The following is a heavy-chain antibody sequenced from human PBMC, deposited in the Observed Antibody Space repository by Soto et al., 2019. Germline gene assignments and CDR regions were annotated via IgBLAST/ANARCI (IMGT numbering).Heavy chain of an antibody. CDR3: ARGPYDYVWGSAPPHFDS. Sequence: QVQLVESGGGLVKPGGSLRLSCAASGFTFSDYYMSWIRQAPGKGLEWVSYISSSGSTIYYADSVKGRFTISRDNAKNSPYRRMNSLMAEDTAVDYCARGPYDYVWGSAPPHFDSLGQGTLVTVSS. J-gene: IGHJ4*02. D-gene: IGHD3-16*01. CDR2: ISSSGSTI. CDR1: GFTFSDYY. V-gene: IGHV3-11*01.